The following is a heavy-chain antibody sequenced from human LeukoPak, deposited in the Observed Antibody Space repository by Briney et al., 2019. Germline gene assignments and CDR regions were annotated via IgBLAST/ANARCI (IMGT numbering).Heavy chain of an antibody. Sequence: SETLSLTCDVFGGSFTDYFWTWIRQSPGKGLEGIGEINDYTGNTNYNPSLNSRVSISLEKSKNQFSLELRSVTAADTAVYYCARGRIAKIVVVHSFHYGMDVWGQGTTVTVSS. J-gene: IGHJ6*02. D-gene: IGHD3-22*01. V-gene: IGHV4-34*01. CDR1: GGSFTDYF. CDR3: ARGRIAKIVVVHSFHYGMDV. CDR2: INDYTGNT.